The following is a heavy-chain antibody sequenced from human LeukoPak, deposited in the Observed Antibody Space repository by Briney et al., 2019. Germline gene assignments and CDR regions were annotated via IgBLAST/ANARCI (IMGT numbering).Heavy chain of an antibody. CDR1: GGTFSSYA. Sequence: GASVKVSCKASGGTFSSYAISWVRQAPGQGLEWMGRIIPILGIANYAQKFQGRVTITADKSTSTAYMELSSLRSEDTAVYYCAREDHYGDYPRWYFQHWGQGTLVTVSS. J-gene: IGHJ1*01. CDR2: IIPILGIA. D-gene: IGHD4-17*01. V-gene: IGHV1-69*04. CDR3: AREDHYGDYPRWYFQH.